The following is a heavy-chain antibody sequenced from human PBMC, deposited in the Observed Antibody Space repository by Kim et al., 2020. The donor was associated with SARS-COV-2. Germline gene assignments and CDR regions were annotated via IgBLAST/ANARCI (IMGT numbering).Heavy chain of an antibody. CDR1: GGSFSGYY. Sequence: SETLSLTCAVYGGSFSGYYWSWIRQPPGKGLEWIGEINHSGSTNYNPSLKSRVTISVDTSKNQFSLKLSSVTAADTAVYYCARVDSSGWLDYWGQGTLVTVSS. CDR3: ARVDSSGWLDY. D-gene: IGHD6-19*01. V-gene: IGHV4-34*01. CDR2: INHSGST. J-gene: IGHJ4*02.